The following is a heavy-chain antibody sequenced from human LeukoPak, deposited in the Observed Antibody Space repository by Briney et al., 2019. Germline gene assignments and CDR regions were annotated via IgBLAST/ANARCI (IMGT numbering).Heavy chain of an antibody. CDR3: ARGRGPYGWFDP. J-gene: IGHJ5*02. CDR1: GFTFNAFG. Sequence: GGSLRLSCAASGFTFNAFGMNWVRQAPGKGLEWVSYIGTTSGAIYYADSVKGRFTISRDSAKNSLYLQMNSLRAEDTAVYYCARGRGPYGWFDPWGQGTLVTVSS. V-gene: IGHV3-48*01. D-gene: IGHD3-10*01. CDR2: IGTTSGAI.